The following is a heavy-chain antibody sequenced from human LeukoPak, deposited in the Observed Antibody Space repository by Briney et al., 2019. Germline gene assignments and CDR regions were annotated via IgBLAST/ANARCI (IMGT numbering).Heavy chain of an antibody. D-gene: IGHD1-26*01. V-gene: IGHV1-18*01. J-gene: IGHJ4*02. CDR1: GYTFTSFG. Sequence: GASVKVSCKTSGYTFTSFGITWVRRAPGQGLEWMGWIGPYNGDTNYAQNLQGRVTMTTDTSTSTAYMDLRSLRSDDTAAYYCARTRPTWEGWGFDYWGQGTLVTVSS. CDR3: ARTRPTWEGWGFDY. CDR2: IGPYNGDT.